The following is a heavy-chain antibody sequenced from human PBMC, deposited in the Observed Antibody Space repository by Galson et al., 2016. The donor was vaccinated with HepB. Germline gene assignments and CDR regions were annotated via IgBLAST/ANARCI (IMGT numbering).Heavy chain of an antibody. Sequence: SVKVSCKASGGTFSTYGISWVRRAPGLGLEWMGGIIPISNTANYAQKFQGRVTTTADESTTTVSMELTSLRSEDTAVYYCARPSLTGYYIPFDYWGQGTLVTVSS. CDR3: ARPSLTGYYIPFDY. V-gene: IGHV1-69*13. CDR2: IIPISNTA. J-gene: IGHJ4*02. CDR1: GGTFSTYG. D-gene: IGHD3-9*01.